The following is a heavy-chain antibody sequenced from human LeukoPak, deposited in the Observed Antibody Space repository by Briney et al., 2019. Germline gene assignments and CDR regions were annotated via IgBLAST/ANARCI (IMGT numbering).Heavy chain of an antibody. Sequence: GGSLRLSCAASGFTFSTYWMSWVRQAPGKGLEWVANIKYDESEKYYVDSVKGRFTISRDTSKHTLYLQMSSLRAEDTAVYFCARDDDTTGRYSRFDYWGQGTLVTVSS. D-gene: IGHD3-22*01. V-gene: IGHV3-7*01. J-gene: IGHJ4*02. CDR2: IKYDESEK. CDR3: ARDDDTTGRYSRFDY. CDR1: GFTFSTYW.